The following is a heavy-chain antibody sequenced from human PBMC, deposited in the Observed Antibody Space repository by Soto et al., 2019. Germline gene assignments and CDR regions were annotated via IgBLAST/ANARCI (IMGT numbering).Heavy chain of an antibody. J-gene: IGHJ5*02. D-gene: IGHD3-22*01. V-gene: IGHV1-18*01. Sequence: ASVKVSCKASGYTFTSYGISWVRQAPGQGLEWMGWISAYNGNTNYAQKLQGRVTMNTDTSTSTAYMELRSLRSDDTAVYYCALTKVYYDSSGYYESVNWFDPWGQGTLVTVSS. CDR1: GYTFTSYG. CDR2: ISAYNGNT. CDR3: ALTKVYYDSSGYYESVNWFDP.